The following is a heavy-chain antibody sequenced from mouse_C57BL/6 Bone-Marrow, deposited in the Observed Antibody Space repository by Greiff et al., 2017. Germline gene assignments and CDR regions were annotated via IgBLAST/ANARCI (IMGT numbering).Heavy chain of an antibody. CDR3: AKLGRRGNLDY. J-gene: IGHJ2*01. CDR2: INPSSGYT. V-gene: IGHV1-7*01. CDR1: GYTFTSYW. D-gene: IGHD4-1*01. Sequence: VQVVESGAELAKPGASVKLSCKASGYTFTSYWMHWVKQRPGQGLEWIGYINPSSGYTKYNQKFKDKATLTADKSSSTAYMQLSSRTYEDSAVYYCAKLGRRGNLDYWGQGTTLTVSS.